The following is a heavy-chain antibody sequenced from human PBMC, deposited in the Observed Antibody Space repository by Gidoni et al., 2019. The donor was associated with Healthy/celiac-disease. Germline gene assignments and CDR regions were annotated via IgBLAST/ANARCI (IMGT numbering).Heavy chain of an antibody. Sequence: QVQLQESGPGLVTPSATLSLTCTVSGGSISSYYWSWIRQPPGKGLEWIGYIYYSGSTNYNPSLKSRVTISVDTSKNQFSLKLSSVTAADTAVYYCARDIPGDYERRFDPWGQGTLVTVSS. V-gene: IGHV4-59*01. CDR2: IYYSGST. CDR3: ARDIPGDYERRFDP. D-gene: IGHD4-17*01. CDR1: GGSISSYY. J-gene: IGHJ5*02.